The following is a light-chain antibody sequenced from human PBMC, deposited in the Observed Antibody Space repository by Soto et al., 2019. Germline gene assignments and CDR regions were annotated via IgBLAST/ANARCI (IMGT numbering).Light chain of an antibody. Sequence: QSALTQPASVSGSPGQSITISCTGTSSDVGGHNYVSWYQQHPGKAPKLMIYDVSNRPSGVSNRFSGSKSGNTASLTISGLQAEDEADYYCSSYTSSSTLYVFGTGTKATVL. CDR3: SSYTSSSTLYV. CDR1: SSDVGGHNY. J-gene: IGLJ1*01. CDR2: DVS. V-gene: IGLV2-14*01.